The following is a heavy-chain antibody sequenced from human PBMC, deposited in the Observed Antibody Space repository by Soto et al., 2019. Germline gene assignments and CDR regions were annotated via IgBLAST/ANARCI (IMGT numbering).Heavy chain of an antibody. J-gene: IGHJ4*02. CDR2: ISHDGSNK. CDR1: GFTFSSHA. CDR3: AREVVATAGTGVIDY. Sequence: QVQLVESGGGVVQPGRSVRLSCAASGFTFSSHAMHWVRQAPGKGLEWVAVISHDGSNKYYADSVKGRFTISRDHSKNTLYLQMNSLRAEDTAMYYYAREVVATAGTGVIDYWGLGTLVTVSS. D-gene: IGHD6-13*01. V-gene: IGHV3-30-3*01.